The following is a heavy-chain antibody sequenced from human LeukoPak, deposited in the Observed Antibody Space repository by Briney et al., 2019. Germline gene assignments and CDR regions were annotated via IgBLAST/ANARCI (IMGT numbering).Heavy chain of an antibody. Sequence: ASVKVSCKASGYSFTNYGINWVRQAPGQGLEWMGWISGYNGNTIYAQKLQGRVTLTIDTSTTTVYMELRSLKSDDTAVYYCARDDRTVDTAMSFQRWGRGTLVTVSS. CDR3: ARDDRTVDTAMSFQR. D-gene: IGHD5-18*01. V-gene: IGHV1-18*01. J-gene: IGHJ1*01. CDR1: GYSFTNYG. CDR2: ISGYNGNT.